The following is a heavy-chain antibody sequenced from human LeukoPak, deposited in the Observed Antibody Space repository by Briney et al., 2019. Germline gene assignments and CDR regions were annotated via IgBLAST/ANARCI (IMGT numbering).Heavy chain of an antibody. Sequence: GSLRLSCAVSGITLSNDGMSWVRQAPGRGLEWVAGISGSGGGTRYAGSVKGRFTISRDNPTNTLYLQMNSLRAEDTAVYFCAKRGVVIRVILVGFHKEAYYFESWGQGALVTVSS. V-gene: IGHV3-23*01. CDR3: AKRGVVIRVILVGFHKEAYYFES. D-gene: IGHD3/OR15-3a*01. CDR1: GITLSNDG. J-gene: IGHJ4*02. CDR2: ISGSGGGT.